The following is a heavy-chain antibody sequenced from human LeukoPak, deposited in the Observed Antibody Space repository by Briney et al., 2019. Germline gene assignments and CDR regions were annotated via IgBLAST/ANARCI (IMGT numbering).Heavy chain of an antibody. CDR2: INPNSGGT. Sequence: ASAKVSCKASGYTFTCYYMHWVRQAPGQGLEWMGWINPNSGGTNYAQKFQGRVTMTRDTSISTAYMELSRLRSDDTAVYYCATSSSSDYFDYWGQGTLVTVSS. D-gene: IGHD6-6*01. J-gene: IGHJ4*02. V-gene: IGHV1-2*02. CDR1: GYTFTCYY. CDR3: ATSSSSDYFDY.